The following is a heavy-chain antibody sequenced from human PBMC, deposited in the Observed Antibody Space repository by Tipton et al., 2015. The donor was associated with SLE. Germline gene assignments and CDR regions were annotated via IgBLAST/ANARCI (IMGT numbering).Heavy chain of an antibody. CDR1: GFTFSTFA. CDR3: ARDLGLLRFLEWSPDY. CDR2: ISYDASNK. V-gene: IGHV3-30-3*01. D-gene: IGHD3-3*01. J-gene: IGHJ4*02. Sequence: SLRLSCAASGFTFSTFAMHWVRQAPGKGLEWVAVISYDASNKNYADSVKGRFTISRDNHQNTLYLQMDSLRDEDTAVYYCARDLGLLRFLEWSPDYWGQGTLVTVSS.